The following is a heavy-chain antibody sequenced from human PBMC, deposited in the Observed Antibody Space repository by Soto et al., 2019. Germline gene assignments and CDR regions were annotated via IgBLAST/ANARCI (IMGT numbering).Heavy chain of an antibody. J-gene: IGHJ4*02. D-gene: IGHD5-12*01. CDR3: ARSLIEVDTIGQAYFDY. V-gene: IGHV1-2*04. CDR2: INPNSGGT. CDR1: GYTFTGYY. Sequence: ASVKVSCKASGYTFTGYYMHWVRQAPGQGLEWMGWINPNSGGTNYAQKFQGWVTMTRDTSISTAYVELSRLRSDDTAVYYCARSLIEVDTIGQAYFDYWGQGTMVTV.